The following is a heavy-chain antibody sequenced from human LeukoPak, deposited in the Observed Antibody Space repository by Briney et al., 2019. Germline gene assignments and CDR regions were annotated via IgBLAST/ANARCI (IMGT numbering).Heavy chain of an antibody. CDR1: GFTFKNYG. Sequence: AGGSLSLSCAACGFTFKNYGKHGVRQAPGRGVEWVTGKSYDGRNKYYADSVKGRITISRDNSKNTLNLQMNSLRAEDTAVYYCAKPRDIDSWAFDVWGQGTMVTVS. J-gene: IGHJ3*01. V-gene: IGHV3-30*18. CDR3: AKPRDIDSWAFDV. CDR2: KSYDGRNK. D-gene: IGHD2-15*01.